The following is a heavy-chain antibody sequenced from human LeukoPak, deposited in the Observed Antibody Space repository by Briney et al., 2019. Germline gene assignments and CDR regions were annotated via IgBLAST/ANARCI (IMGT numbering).Heavy chain of an antibody. Sequence: ASVKVSCKASGYTFTSYGISWVRQAPGQGLEYMGWISAYSGDTNYAQKYQDRVTITRDTSTSTVYMEMRSLRSDDTAVYYCARDLMSCDYWGQGTLVTVSS. J-gene: IGHJ4*02. CDR2: ISAYSGDT. V-gene: IGHV1-18*01. D-gene: IGHD3-10*02. CDR1: GYTFTSYG. CDR3: ARDLMSCDY.